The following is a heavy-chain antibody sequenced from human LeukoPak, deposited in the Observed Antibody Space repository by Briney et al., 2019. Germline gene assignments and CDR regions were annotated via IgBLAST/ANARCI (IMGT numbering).Heavy chain of an antibody. D-gene: IGHD4-17*01. Sequence: SGGSLRLSCAASGFTFSGSWMSWVRQAPGKGLEWVANIKQDDSEKHYVDSVKGRFTVSRDNAKNLLYLQMNSLRAEDTALYYCVRGHTTTVYWGQGTLVIVAS. CDR1: GFTFSGSW. V-gene: IGHV3-7*05. CDR2: IKQDDSEK. J-gene: IGHJ4*02. CDR3: VRGHTTTVY.